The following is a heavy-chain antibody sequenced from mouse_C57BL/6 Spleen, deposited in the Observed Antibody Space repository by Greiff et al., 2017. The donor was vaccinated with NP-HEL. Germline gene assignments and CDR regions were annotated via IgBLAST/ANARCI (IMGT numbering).Heavy chain of an antibody. CDR2: IDPSDSYP. Sequence: VQLQQPGAELVMPGASVKLSCKASGYTFTSYWMHWVKQRPGQGLEWIGEIDPSDSYPNYNQKFKGKSTLTVDKSSSTAYMQLSSLTSEDSAVYYCARPITTVVADYYAMDYWGQGTSVTVSS. CDR3: ARPITTVVADYYAMDY. CDR1: GYTFTSYW. J-gene: IGHJ4*01. V-gene: IGHV1-69*01. D-gene: IGHD1-1*01.